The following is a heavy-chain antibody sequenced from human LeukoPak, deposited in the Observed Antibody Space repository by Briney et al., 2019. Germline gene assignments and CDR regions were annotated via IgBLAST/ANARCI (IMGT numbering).Heavy chain of an antibody. D-gene: IGHD2-8*01. J-gene: IGHJ1*01. Sequence: SETLSLTCTVSGDSINGYYWSWVREPPGGGLEWIGYIYFSGSSRYNPSLESRLTLSVATSKNQFSLNLNSVTAADTAVYYCVRHDNGYVHHWGQGTLVTVSS. V-gene: IGHV4-59*08. CDR2: IYFSGSS. CDR3: VRHDNGYVHH. CDR1: GDSINGYY.